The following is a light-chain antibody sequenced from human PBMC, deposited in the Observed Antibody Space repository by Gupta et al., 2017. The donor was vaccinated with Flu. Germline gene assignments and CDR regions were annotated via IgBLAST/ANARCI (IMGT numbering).Light chain of an antibody. CDR1: QSISDS. CDR2: KAS. J-gene: IGKJ4*01. V-gene: IGKV1-5*03. Sequence: VGDRVTITCRASQSISDSLAWYQQKPGTPPKLLTYKASNLEIGVPSRFSGSGSGTEFTLTISSLQPDDFATYYCQQYNSYVTFGGGTKMEIK. CDR3: QQYNSYVT.